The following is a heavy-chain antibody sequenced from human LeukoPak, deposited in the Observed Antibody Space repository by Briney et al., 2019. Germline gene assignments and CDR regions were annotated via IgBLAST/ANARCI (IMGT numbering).Heavy chain of an antibody. Sequence: QAGGSLRLSCAASGFTFSSYAMSWVRQAPGKGLEWVSAISGSGGSTYYADSVKGRFTISRDNSKNTLYPQMNSLRAEDTAVYYCAKKGLRDYGYAFDIWGQGTMVTVSS. V-gene: IGHV3-23*01. CDR2: ISGSGGST. CDR1: GFTFSSYA. J-gene: IGHJ3*02. D-gene: IGHD4-17*01. CDR3: AKKGLRDYGYAFDI.